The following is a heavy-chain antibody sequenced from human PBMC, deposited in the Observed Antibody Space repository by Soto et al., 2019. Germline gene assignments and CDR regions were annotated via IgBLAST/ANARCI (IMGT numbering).Heavy chain of an antibody. Sequence: GGSLHISRTLSGYTLSNYRTAWVRPMPRKGLEWMGIIFPADSDTKYSPSFQGQVTISADKSISTAYLQWSSLKASDTAMYYCASSVVVPSTMNYFDYWGQGSLVTVSS. CDR1: GYTLSNYR. D-gene: IGHD2-15*01. V-gene: IGHV5-51*01. CDR3: ASSVVVPSTMNYFDY. CDR2: IFPADSDT. J-gene: IGHJ4*02.